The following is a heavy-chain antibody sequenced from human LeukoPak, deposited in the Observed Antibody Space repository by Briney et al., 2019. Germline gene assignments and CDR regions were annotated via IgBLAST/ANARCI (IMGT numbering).Heavy chain of an antibody. V-gene: IGHV4-39*01. J-gene: IGHJ6*03. CDR3: ARHMEGGRDTIFGVVIRPNRYYYMDV. CDR1: GGSISSSCYY. D-gene: IGHD3-3*01. Sequence: SETLSLTCTVSGGSISSSCYYWGWIRQPPGKGLEWIGSIYYSGSTYYNPSLKSRVTISVDTSKNQFSLKLSSVTAADTAVYYCARHMEGGRDTIFGVVIRPNRYYYMDVWGKGTTVTVSS. CDR2: IYYSGST.